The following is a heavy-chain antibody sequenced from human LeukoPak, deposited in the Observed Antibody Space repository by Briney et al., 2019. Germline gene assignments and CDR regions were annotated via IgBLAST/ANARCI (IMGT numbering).Heavy chain of an antibody. Sequence: GGSLRLSCAASGFTFSSYSMNWVRQAPGKGLEWVSSISSSSSYIYYADSVKGRFTISRDNAKNSLYLQMNSLRAEDTAVYYCARTLGYCSSTSCTPPGYWGQGTLVTVSS. J-gene: IGHJ4*02. CDR3: ARTLGYCSSTSCTPPGY. CDR2: ISSSSSYI. CDR1: GFTFSSYS. D-gene: IGHD2-2*01. V-gene: IGHV3-21*01.